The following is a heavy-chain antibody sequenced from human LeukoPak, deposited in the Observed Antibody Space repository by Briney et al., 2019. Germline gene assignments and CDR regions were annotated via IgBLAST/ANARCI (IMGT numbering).Heavy chain of an antibody. D-gene: IGHD1-26*01. V-gene: IGHV3-53*01. CDR1: GLDVAANY. J-gene: IGHJ6*02. Sequence: GGSLRLSCAACGLDVAANYMAWVRQVPGKGLEWVSIIYNSGTTKSAPSVTGRFAVSRDSSANTLFLQMNNLRVDDSAIYYCARVTDIVGPLDVWGQGTAINVSS. CDR2: IYNSGTT. CDR3: ARVTDIVGPLDV.